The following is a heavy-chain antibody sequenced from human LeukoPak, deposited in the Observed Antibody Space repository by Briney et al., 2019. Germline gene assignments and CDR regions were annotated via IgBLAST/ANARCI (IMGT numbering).Heavy chain of an antibody. CDR3: ATDWGNSGSYYELDC. CDR2: LDPEDGET. D-gene: IGHD1-26*01. CDR1: GYTLTELS. V-gene: IGHV1-24*01. J-gene: IGHJ4*02. Sequence: ASVKVSYKVSGYTLTELSMHWVRQAPGKGLEWMGGLDPEDGETINARKFQGRVTMTEDTSTDTAYMELSSLTSEDTAIYYCATDWGNSGSYYELDCWGQGTLVTVSS.